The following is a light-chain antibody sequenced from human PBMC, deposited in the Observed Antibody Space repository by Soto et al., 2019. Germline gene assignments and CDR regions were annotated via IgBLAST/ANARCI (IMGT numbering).Light chain of an antibody. CDR1: QSVSSY. V-gene: IGKV3-11*01. CDR2: DAS. J-gene: IGKJ2*01. Sequence: EIVLTQSPATLSLSPGERATLSCRASQSVSSYLAGYQQKPGQAPRLLIYDASNRATGIPARFSGSGSGTDFTLTISSLEPEDFAVYYCQQRSHWLYTFGQGTKLEIK. CDR3: QQRSHWLYT.